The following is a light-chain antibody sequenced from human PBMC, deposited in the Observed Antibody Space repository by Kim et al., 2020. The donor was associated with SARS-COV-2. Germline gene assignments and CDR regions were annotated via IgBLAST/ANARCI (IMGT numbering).Light chain of an antibody. CDR2: SNN. J-gene: IGLJ2*01. Sequence: QRVTISCSGSSSNIGSNTVSWYQQLPGTAPKLLVYSNNQRPSGVPDRFSGSQSGTSASLAISGLQSEDEADYYCAAWDDSLNGVVFGGGTQLTVL. CDR3: AAWDDSLNGVV. CDR1: SSNIGSNT. V-gene: IGLV1-44*01.